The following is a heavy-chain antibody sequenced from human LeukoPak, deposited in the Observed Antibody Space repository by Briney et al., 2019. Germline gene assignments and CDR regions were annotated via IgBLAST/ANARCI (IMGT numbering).Heavy chain of an antibody. CDR3: ARASFTGYSSGLIDY. J-gene: IGHJ4*02. D-gene: IGHD6-19*01. CDR1: GFTFSSYE. Sequence: GGSLRLSCAASGFTFSSYELNWVRQAPGKGLEWVSYVSSSGGTIYYVDSVKGRFTISRDNTKNSLYLQMDSLRAEDTAVYYCARASFTGYSSGLIDYWGQGTLVTVSS. CDR2: VSSSGGTI. V-gene: IGHV3-48*03.